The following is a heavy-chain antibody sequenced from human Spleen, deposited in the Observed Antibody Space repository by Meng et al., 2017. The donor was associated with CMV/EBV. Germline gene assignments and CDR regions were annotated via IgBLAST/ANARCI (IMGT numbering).Heavy chain of an antibody. CDR3: ARDMSGSYEFDY. Sequence: QLQVVQSGAEWKKHAVSVKFSCTASGYTFTGYYLHWVRQAPGQGLEWMGWINPNSGGTNYAQKLQGSVTMTRDTSISTAYMELSRLRSDDTAVYYCARDMSGSYEFDYWGQGTLVTVSS. D-gene: IGHD1-26*01. CDR1: GYTFTGYY. J-gene: IGHJ4*02. V-gene: IGHV1-2*02. CDR2: INPNSGGT.